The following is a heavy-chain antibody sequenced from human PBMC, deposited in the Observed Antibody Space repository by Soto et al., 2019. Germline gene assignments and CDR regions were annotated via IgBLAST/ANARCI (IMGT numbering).Heavy chain of an antibody. Sequence: ASVKVSCKASGYTFTSYAMHWVRQAPGQRLEWMGWINAGNGNTKYSQKFQGRVAITRDTSASTAYMELSSMRSEDTAVYYCARIRSLVSSGYYAYWGQGTLGTVS. CDR1: GYTFTSYA. J-gene: IGHJ4*02. V-gene: IGHV1-3*01. CDR3: ARIRSLVSSGYYAY. CDR2: INAGNGNT. D-gene: IGHD3-22*01.